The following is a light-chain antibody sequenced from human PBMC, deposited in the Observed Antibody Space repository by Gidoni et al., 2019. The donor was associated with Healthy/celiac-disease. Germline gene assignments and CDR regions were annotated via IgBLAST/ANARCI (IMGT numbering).Light chain of an antibody. CDR1: KLGDQY. Sequence: SYELTQPPSVSVSPGQTASITCSGDKLGDQYACWYQQKPGQPPVLVIYQDSKRPSGIPERFSGSNSGNTATLTISGTQAMDEADYYCQAWDSSTAVVFGGGTKLTVL. CDR3: QAWDSSTAVV. J-gene: IGLJ2*01. V-gene: IGLV3-1*01. CDR2: QDS.